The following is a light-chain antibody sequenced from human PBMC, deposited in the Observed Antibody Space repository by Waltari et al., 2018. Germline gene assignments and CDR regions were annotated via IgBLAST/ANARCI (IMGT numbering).Light chain of an antibody. V-gene: IGKV3-11*01. J-gene: IGKJ4*02. Sequence: EIVLTQSPATLPLSPGDRAPLPCRASQSVSNYLAWYQQKPGQPPRLLIYGASNRAAGIPDRFSGSGSGTDFTLTISSLDTEDVAVYFCQQRSNWPGLTFGGGTKVEIK. CDR1: QSVSNY. CDR2: GAS. CDR3: QQRSNWPGLT.